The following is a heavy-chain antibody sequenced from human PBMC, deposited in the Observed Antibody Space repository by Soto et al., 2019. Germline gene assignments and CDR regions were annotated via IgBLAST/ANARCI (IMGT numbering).Heavy chain of an antibody. CDR1: GFTFTRYS. Sequence: LRLSCAASGFTFTRYSMNWVRQAPGKGLEWVSSISSTTHYIYYADSMRGRFTISRDNAKNAVYLEMNSLRAEDTAVYYCARESEDLTSNFDYWGQGTLVTVSS. J-gene: IGHJ4*02. CDR2: ISSTTHYI. V-gene: IGHV3-21*06. CDR3: ARESEDLTSNFDY.